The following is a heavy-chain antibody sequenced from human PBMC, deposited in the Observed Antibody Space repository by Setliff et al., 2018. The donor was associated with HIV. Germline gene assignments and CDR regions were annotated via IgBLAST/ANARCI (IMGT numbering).Heavy chain of an antibody. CDR2: IYKAGKT. CDR1: GFRVTDTY. D-gene: IGHD5-18*01. CDR3: AKGGYGGAYYVAGY. V-gene: IGHV3-53*01. J-gene: IGHJ4*02. Sequence: GGSLRLSCEASGFRVTDTYMAWVRQAPGKGLEWVTLIYKAGKTYYADFVKGRFTIARGDTKNTVSLQMTNLEPGDTAMYYCAKGGYGGAYYVAGYWGQGTKVTVSS.